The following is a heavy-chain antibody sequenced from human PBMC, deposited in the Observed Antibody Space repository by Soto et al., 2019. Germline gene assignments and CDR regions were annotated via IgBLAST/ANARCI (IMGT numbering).Heavy chain of an antibody. J-gene: IGHJ4*02. CDR2: IYPGDSDT. CDR3: ARQVEDGYSYGYGY. D-gene: IGHD5-18*01. CDR1: GYSFTGHW. V-gene: IGHV5-51*01. Sequence: GESLKISCKGSGYSFTGHWIGWVRQTPGRGLEWMGIIYPGDSDTRYSPSFQGQVTISADQSITTAYLLWSSLKAADTAIYYCARQVEDGYSYGYGYWGQGTLVTVSS.